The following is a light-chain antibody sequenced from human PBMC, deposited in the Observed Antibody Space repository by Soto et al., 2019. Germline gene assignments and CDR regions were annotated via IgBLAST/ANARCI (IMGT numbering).Light chain of an antibody. Sequence: QSALTQPASVSGAPGQWITIPCTGTSCNVGRYNLVYWYQQLPGTAPKLLIYGDNNRPSGVSNRFSGSKSGNTASLAITGLQAEDEADYYCCSYEDSSNHVVFGGGTKLTVL. J-gene: IGLJ2*01. CDR3: CSYEDSSNHVV. V-gene: IGLV2-23*01. CDR2: GDN. CDR1: SCNVGRYNL.